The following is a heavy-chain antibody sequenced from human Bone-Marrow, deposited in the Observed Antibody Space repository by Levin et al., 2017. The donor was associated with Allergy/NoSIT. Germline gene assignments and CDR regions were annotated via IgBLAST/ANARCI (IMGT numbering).Heavy chain of an antibody. CDR3: ARDRASQGMDV. V-gene: IGHV1-2*02. CDR1: GYNFTDYY. D-gene: IGHD3-10*01. CDR2: INPDRGGT. J-gene: IGHJ6*02. Sequence: ASVKVSCRASGYNFTDYYIHWVRQAPGRGLEWMGWINPDRGGTNYAQKFKGRVTMTRDTSASTAYLELNRLTYDDTAMYYCARDRASQGMDVWGQGTTVTVSS.